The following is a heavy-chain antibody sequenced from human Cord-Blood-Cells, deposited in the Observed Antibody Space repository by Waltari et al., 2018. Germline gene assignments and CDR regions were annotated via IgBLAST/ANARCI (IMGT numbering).Heavy chain of an antibody. CDR3: ARGRAGPGHWYFDL. Sequence: QVQLQESGPGLVKPSETLSLTCTVSGGSISSYYWSWIRQPPGKGLEWIGYIYYSGRTNYNPSLKSRVTISVDTSKNQFSLKLSSVTAADTAVYYCARGRAGPGHWYFDLWGRGTLVTVSS. D-gene: IGHD6-13*01. CDR1: GGSISSYY. V-gene: IGHV4-59*01. J-gene: IGHJ2*01. CDR2: IYYSGRT.